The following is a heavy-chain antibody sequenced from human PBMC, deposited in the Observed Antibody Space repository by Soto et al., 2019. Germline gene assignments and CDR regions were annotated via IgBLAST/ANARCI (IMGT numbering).Heavy chain of an antibody. CDR2: ISAYNGNT. D-gene: IGHD5-18*01. CDR1: WFTFTRYG. Sequence: APVKVSCKASWFTFTRYGISWGRQAPGQGLEWMGWISAYNGNTNHAQKLQGRVTMTTDTSTSTAYMELRSLRSDDTAVYYCARDEGGYSYGKIDYWGQGTLVTVSS. CDR3: ARDEGGYSYGKIDY. J-gene: IGHJ4*02. V-gene: IGHV1-18*01.